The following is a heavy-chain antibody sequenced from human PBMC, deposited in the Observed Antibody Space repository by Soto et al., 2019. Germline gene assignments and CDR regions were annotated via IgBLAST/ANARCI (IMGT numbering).Heavy chain of an antibody. CDR1: GGSMSIGDYY. J-gene: IGHJ6*01. D-gene: IGHD3-3*01. V-gene: IGHV4-30-4*01. CDR3: ASNYDFWSGLTDYYHYGMDV. Sequence: PSETLTVTCTFSGGSMSIGDYYWSWIRQPRGKGLEWIGYIYYSGSTYYNPSLKSRVTISVDTSKNQFSLKPSSVTAADTAVYYCASNYDFWSGLTDYYHYGMDVWGQGTPVTVSS. CDR2: IYYSGST.